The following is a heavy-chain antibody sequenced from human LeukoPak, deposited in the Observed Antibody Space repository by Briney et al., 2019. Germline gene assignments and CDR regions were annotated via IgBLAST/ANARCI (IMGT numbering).Heavy chain of an antibody. CDR1: GFTFSNAW. Sequence: PGGSLRLSCAAPGFTFSNAWMSWVRQAPGKGLEWVANIKQDGSEKYYVDSVKGRFTISRDNAKNSLYLQMNSLRAEDTAVYYCARYALFLEWTYYFDYWGQGTLVTVSS. CDR2: IKQDGSEK. V-gene: IGHV3-7*01. CDR3: ARYALFLEWTYYFDY. D-gene: IGHD3-3*01. J-gene: IGHJ4*02.